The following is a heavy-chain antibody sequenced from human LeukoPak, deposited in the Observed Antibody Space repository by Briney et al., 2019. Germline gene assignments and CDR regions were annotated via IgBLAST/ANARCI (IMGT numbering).Heavy chain of an antibody. J-gene: IGHJ5*02. CDR1: GGSVNDNFYF. D-gene: IGHD5-18*01. CDR2: IYHSGST. V-gene: IGHV4-39*07. CDR3: ATRPADTGYSYGNH. Sequence: SETLSLTCSVSGGSVNDNFYFWAWVRQPPGKGLEWIGEIYHSGSTNYNPSLKSRVTISVDKSKNQFSLKLSSVTAADTAVYYCATRPADTGYSYGNHWGQGTLVTVSS.